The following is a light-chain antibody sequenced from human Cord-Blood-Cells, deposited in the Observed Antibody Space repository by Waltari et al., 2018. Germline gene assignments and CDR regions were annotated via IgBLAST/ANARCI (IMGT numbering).Light chain of an antibody. Sequence: DIQMTQSPSFLSASVGDRVTITCQASQDISNYLNWYQQKPGKAPKLLIYDASNLETGVPSRFSGSGSGTDFTFTISSLQPEDIATYYWQQYDNLFTFGPGTKVDIK. CDR1: QDISNY. CDR2: DAS. J-gene: IGKJ3*01. CDR3: QQYDNLFT. V-gene: IGKV1-33*01.